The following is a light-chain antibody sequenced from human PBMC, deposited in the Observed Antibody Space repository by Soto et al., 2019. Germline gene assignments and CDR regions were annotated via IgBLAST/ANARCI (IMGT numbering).Light chain of an antibody. CDR1: QGISSA. CDR2: DAS. CDR3: QQFDDVPFT. V-gene: IGKV1D-13*01. J-gene: IGKJ3*01. Sequence: AIQLTQSPSSLSASVGDSVTITCRASQGISSALAWYQQTPGRAPKLLIYDASTLASGVPSRFSGSRSGTDFTLTVISLQPEDFATYYCQQFDDVPFTSGPGTKVDIK.